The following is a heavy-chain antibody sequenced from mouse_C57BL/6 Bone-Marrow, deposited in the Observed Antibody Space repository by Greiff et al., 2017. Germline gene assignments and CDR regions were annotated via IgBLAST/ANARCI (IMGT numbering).Heavy chain of an antibody. J-gene: IGHJ3*01. CDR2: INPGSGGT. CDR1: GYAFTNYL. D-gene: IGHD1-1*01. Sequence: QVQLQQSGAELVRPGTSVKVSCKASGYAFTNYLIEWVKQRPGQGLEWIGVINPGSGGTNYNEKFKGKATLTADKSSSTAYMPLSSLTSEDSAVYFCARSGYYYGSSRFAYWGQGTLVTVSA. CDR3: ARSGYYYGSSRFAY. V-gene: IGHV1-54*01.